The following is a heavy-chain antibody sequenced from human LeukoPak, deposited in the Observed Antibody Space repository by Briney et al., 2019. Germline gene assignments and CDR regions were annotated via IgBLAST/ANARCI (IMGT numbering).Heavy chain of an antibody. Sequence: PSETLSLTCAVYGGSFSGYYWSWIRQPPGQGLEWIGYIYYSGSTNYNPSLKSRVTISVDTSKNQFSLKLSSVTAADTAVYYCARGYRGRRHVSYYYYMDVWGKGTTVTVSS. CDR1: GGSFSGYY. D-gene: IGHD1-26*01. CDR3: ARGYRGRRHVSYYYYMDV. CDR2: IYYSGST. J-gene: IGHJ6*03. V-gene: IGHV4-59*12.